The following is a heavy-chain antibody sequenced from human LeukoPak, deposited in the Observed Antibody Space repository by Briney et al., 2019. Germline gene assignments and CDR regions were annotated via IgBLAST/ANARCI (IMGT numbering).Heavy chain of an antibody. CDR1: GFTFSSYA. CDR2: IRGSGDRT. Sequence: GGSLRLSCAASGFTFSSYAMSWVRQAPGKGLEWVSAIRGSGDRTHYADSVKGRFTISRDNSKNTLYLQMNSLRAEDTAVYYCARRSGIAVAGAFDYWGQGTLVTVSS. CDR3: ARRSGIAVAGAFDY. J-gene: IGHJ4*02. V-gene: IGHV3-23*01. D-gene: IGHD6-19*01.